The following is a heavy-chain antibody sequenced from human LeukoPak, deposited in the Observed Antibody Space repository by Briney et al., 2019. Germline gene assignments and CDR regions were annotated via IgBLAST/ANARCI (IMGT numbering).Heavy chain of an antibody. J-gene: IGHJ4*02. CDR1: GGSISSAGSF. CDR2: IDNSGIT. D-gene: IGHD5-24*01. V-gene: IGHV4-31*03. CDR3: ARVQRWLQVFDY. Sequence: SQTLSLTCSVSGGSISSAGSFWGWTRQHPGKGLEWIGYIDNSGITHYNPSLKSRITISLDTSKNQFSLKLSSVTAADTAVYYCARVQRWLQVFDYWGQGTLVTVSS.